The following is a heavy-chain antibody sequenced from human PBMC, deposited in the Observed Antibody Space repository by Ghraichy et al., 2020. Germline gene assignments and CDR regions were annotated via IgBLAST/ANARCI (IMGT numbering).Heavy chain of an antibody. V-gene: IGHV4-4*07. Sequence: SQTPSLTCTVSGASIRTYYWSWIRQPADKGLEWIGRIYTGGTTDYNPSLKSRVTMSIDTSKNQLSLKLNSVTAADTAVYYCARDHCSNGVCYKGFDIWGQGTVVTVSS. CDR3: ARDHCSNGVCYKGFDI. CDR1: GASIRTYY. J-gene: IGHJ3*02. D-gene: IGHD2-8*01. CDR2: IYTGGTT.